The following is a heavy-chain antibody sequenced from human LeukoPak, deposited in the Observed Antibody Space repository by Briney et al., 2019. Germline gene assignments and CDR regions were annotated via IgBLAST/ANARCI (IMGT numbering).Heavy chain of an antibody. D-gene: IGHD5-24*01. CDR1: GFTFSSYW. Sequence: GGSLRLSCAASGFTFSSYWMHWVRQAPGKGLVWVARMNGDGSSTDYADSVKGRFTISRDNAKSTLYLQMTGVSADDTSVYFCARQSSANYYFYLDVWGRGTTVIVSS. V-gene: IGHV3-74*01. CDR3: ARQSSANYYFYLDV. J-gene: IGHJ6*03. CDR2: MNGDGSST.